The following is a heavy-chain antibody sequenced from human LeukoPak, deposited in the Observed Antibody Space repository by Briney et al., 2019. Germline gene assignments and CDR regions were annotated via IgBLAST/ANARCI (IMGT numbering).Heavy chain of an antibody. J-gene: IGHJ5*02. CDR2: INAGNGNT. D-gene: IGHD3-9*01. CDR1: GYTFTSYA. V-gene: IGHV1-3*03. CDR3: ARDRTTVLRYANWFDP. Sequence: ASVKVSCKASGYTFTSYAMHWVRQAPGQRLEWMGWINAGNGNTKYSQEFQGRVTITRDTSASTAYMELSSLRSEDMAVYYCARDRTTVLRYANWFDPWGQGTLVTVSS.